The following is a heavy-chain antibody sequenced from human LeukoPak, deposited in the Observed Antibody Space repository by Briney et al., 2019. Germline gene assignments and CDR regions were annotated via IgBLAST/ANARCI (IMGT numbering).Heavy chain of an antibody. CDR2: INPSGGST. D-gene: IGHD2-15*01. CDR3: ARDPHCSGGSCYQPFDY. J-gene: IGHJ4*02. Sequence: AAVKVSCKASGYTFTSYYMHWVRQAPGQGLEWMRIINPSGGSTSYAQKFQGRVTMTRDTSTSTVYMELSSLRSEDTAVYYCARDPHCSGGSCYQPFDYWGQGTLVTVSS. CDR1: GYTFTSYY. V-gene: IGHV1-46*01.